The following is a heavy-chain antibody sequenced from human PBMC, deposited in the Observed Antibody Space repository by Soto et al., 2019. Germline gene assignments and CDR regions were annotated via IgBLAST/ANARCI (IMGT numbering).Heavy chain of an antibody. CDR2: IYYSGST. Sequence: SETLSLTCTVSGGSISSSSYYWGWIRQPPGKGLEWIGSIYYSGSTYYNPSLKSRVTISVDTSKNQFSLKLSSVTAADTAVYYCAGRTTVTAVFDYWGQGTLVTVSS. CDR3: AGRTTVTAVFDY. J-gene: IGHJ4*02. V-gene: IGHV4-39*01. CDR1: GGSISSSSYY. D-gene: IGHD4-17*01.